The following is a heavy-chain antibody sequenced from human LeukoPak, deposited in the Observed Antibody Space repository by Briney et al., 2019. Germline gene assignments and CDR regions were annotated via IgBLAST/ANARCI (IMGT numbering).Heavy chain of an antibody. CDR1: GFTFDDYA. Sequence: GRSLRLSCAASGFTFDDYAMHWVRQAPGKGLEWVSGISWNSGSIGYADSVKGRFTISRDNAKSSLDLQMNSLRVEDTAVYYCARLGPASSGWPESFDYWGQGTLVTVSS. J-gene: IGHJ4*02. CDR3: ARLGPASSGWPESFDY. CDR2: ISWNSGSI. D-gene: IGHD6-19*01. V-gene: IGHV3-9*01.